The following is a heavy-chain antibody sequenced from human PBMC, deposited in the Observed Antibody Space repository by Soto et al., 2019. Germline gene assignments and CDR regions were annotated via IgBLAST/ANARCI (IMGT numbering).Heavy chain of an antibody. CDR3: VKDESINWYSGHFRH. V-gene: IGHV3-9*01. D-gene: IGHD6-13*01. CDR2: INWNSGSI. J-gene: IGHJ1*01. Sequence: PGGSLRLSCAASGFTFDDYAMHWVRQVPGKGLEWVSGINWNSGSIGYGDSVKGRFAISGDNAKNSLHLQMNSLSAEDTAFYYCVKDESINWYSGHFRHWGQGTLVTVS. CDR1: GFTFDDYA.